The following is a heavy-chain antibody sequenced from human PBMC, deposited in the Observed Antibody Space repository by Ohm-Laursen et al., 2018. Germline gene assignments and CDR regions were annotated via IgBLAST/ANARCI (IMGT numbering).Heavy chain of an antibody. V-gene: IGHV3-9*01. CDR1: GFTFDDYA. J-gene: IGHJ4*02. CDR2: ISWNSGSI. CDR3: ARSRGTLY. D-gene: IGHD3-22*01. Sequence: SLRLSCAASGFTFDDYAMHWVRQAPGKGLEWVSGISWNSGSIGYADSVKGRFTISRDNAKNSLYLQMNTLRAEDTAVYYCARSRGTLYWGQGTLVTVSS.